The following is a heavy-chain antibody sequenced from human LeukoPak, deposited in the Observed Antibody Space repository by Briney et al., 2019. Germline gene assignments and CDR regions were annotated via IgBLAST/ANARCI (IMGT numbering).Heavy chain of an antibody. D-gene: IGHD6-19*01. Sequence: SVKVSCKASGGTFSSYAISWVRQAPGQGLEWMVRTIPILGIANYAQKFQGRVTITADKSTSTAYMELSSLRSEDTAVYYCARDIIAVAGTSYFDYWGQGTLVTVSS. CDR2: TIPILGIA. CDR3: ARDIIAVAGTSYFDY. J-gene: IGHJ4*02. CDR1: GGTFSSYA. V-gene: IGHV1-69*04.